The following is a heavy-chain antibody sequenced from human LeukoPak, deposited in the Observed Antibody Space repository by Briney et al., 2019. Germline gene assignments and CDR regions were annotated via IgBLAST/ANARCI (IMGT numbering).Heavy chain of an antibody. D-gene: IGHD2-15*01. V-gene: IGHV3-21*04. J-gene: IGHJ4*02. CDR3: ARYCGGASCYSGVDY. CDR1: GFTFSSYS. CDR2: ITSSSSYI. Sequence: GGSLRLSCAASGFTFSSYSMNWVRQAPGKGLEWVSSITSSSSYIFYADSVKGRFTISRDNSKNTLYLQTNSLRAEDTAVYYCARYCGGASCYSGVDYWGQGTLVIVSS.